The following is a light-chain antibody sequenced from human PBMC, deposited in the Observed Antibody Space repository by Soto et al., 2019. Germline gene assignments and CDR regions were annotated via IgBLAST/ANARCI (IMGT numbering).Light chain of an antibody. Sequence: DIVMTQSPDSLAVSLGERATINCKSTQSVLFSSNNKNYLGWYQQKAGQPPKLLISWASTRESGVPDRFSGSGSGTDFTLTISSLQAEDVAVYYCQQYYSTPPTFGGGTKVEI. CDR3: QQYYSTPPT. CDR2: WAS. J-gene: IGKJ4*01. V-gene: IGKV4-1*01. CDR1: QSVLFSSNNKNY.